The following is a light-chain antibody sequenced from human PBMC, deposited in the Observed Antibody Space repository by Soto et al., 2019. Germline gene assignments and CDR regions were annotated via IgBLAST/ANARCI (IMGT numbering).Light chain of an antibody. CDR1: QSVSSDY. CDR2: GAS. CDR3: QQYGNSPKT. J-gene: IGKJ1*01. Sequence: EIVLTQSPATLSLSPGERATLSCRASQSVSSDYLSWYQQRPGQAPRLLIFGASTRATGIPARFSGSGSGTEFTLTINSLEREDFAAYFCQQYGNSPKTFGQGTKVDIK. V-gene: IGKV3D-7*01.